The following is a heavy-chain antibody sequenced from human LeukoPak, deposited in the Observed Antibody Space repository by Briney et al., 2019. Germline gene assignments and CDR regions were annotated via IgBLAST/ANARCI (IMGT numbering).Heavy chain of an antibody. V-gene: IGHV3-30*03. CDR1: GFTFSSYG. D-gene: IGHD7-27*01. J-gene: IGHJ4*02. CDR2: ITNDGNYE. Sequence: GGSLRLSCAASGFTFSSYGMHWVRQAPGKGLEWVAVITNDGNYEKYADAVRGRFTTSRDNSKNTLYLQMNSLSAEDTAVYYCARDSITGDNSLDFWGRGTLVTVSS. CDR3: ARDSITGDNSLDF.